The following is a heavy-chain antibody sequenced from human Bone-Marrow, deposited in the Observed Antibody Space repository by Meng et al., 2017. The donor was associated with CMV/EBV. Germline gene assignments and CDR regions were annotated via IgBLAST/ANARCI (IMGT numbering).Heavy chain of an antibody. V-gene: IGHV1-69*06. CDR2: FIPVFGTA. Sequence: SGTILSSCAIRLVHPPPGQVLEWMGGFIPVFGTAYYAQKFQGSVTITADKSTSPAYMELSSLRSEDTAVYYCAGASGSGYGSFTFDYWGQGTLVTVSS. CDR1: GTILSSCA. D-gene: IGHD6-25*01. J-gene: IGHJ4*02. CDR3: AGASGSGYGSFTFDY.